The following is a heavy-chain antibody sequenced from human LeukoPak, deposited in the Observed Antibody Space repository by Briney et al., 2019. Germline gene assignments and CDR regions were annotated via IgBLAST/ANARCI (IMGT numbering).Heavy chain of an antibody. J-gene: IGHJ6*02. Sequence: GGSLRLSCAASGFTFSSYAMHWVRQAPGKGLEWAAVISYDGSNKYYADSVKGRFTISRDNAKNSLYLQMNSLRAEDTAVYYCARDHVVVVAADPGYYYYGMDVWGQGTTVTVSS. CDR2: ISYDGSNK. CDR3: ARDHVVVVAADPGYYYYGMDV. V-gene: IGHV3-30-3*01. CDR1: GFTFSSYA. D-gene: IGHD2-15*01.